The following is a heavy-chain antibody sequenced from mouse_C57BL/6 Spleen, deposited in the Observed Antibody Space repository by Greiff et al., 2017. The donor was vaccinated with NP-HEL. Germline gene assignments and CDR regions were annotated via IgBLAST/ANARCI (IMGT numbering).Heavy chain of an antibody. CDR2: INPSSGYT. CDR3: ARWGRALTTVVALYYFDY. V-gene: IGHV1-7*01. Sequence: QVQLQQSGAELAKPGASVKLSCKASGYTFTSYWMHWVKQRPGQGLEWIGYINPSSGYTKYNQKFKDKATLTADKSSSTAYMQLSSLTYEDSAVYYCARWGRALTTVVALYYFDYWGQGTTLTVSS. J-gene: IGHJ2*01. D-gene: IGHD1-1*01. CDR1: GYTFTSYW.